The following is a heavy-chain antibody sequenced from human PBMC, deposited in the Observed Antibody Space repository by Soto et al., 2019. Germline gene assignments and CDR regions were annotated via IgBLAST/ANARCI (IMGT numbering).Heavy chain of an antibody. Sequence: GGSLRLSCAASGFTFTTYTMNWVRQAPGKGLEWVSSISAGGRSIYYADSLKGRSTVSRDNAKNSLYLQMNSLRADDTVVYYCARSTPGNPFDIWGQGTMVTVSS. CDR1: GFTFTTYT. V-gene: IGHV3-21*01. J-gene: IGHJ3*02. D-gene: IGHD3-10*01. CDR3: ARSTPGNPFDI. CDR2: ISAGGRSI.